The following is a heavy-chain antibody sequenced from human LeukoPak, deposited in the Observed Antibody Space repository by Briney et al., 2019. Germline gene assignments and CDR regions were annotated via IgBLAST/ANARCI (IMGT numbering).Heavy chain of an antibody. V-gene: IGHV1-18*01. CDR3: ARDLAGVVGVTAWFDP. CDR2: ISASNGNT. Sequence: ASVKVSCKASAYTFSSYAISWVRQAPGQGPEWMGWISASNGNTNYAQKLHGRVTMTTDTSTNTVYMELRSLRFDDTAVYYCARDLAGVVGVTAWFDPWGQGTLVTVSS. J-gene: IGHJ5*02. CDR1: AYTFSSYA. D-gene: IGHD1-26*01.